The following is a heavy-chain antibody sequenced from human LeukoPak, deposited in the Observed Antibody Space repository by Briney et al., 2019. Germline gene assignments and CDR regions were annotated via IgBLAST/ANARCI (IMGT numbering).Heavy chain of an antibody. V-gene: IGHV4-61*02. CDR2: SYSSGST. CDR3: ARGPTRAIGFDI. CDR1: GDSISSGTYY. Sequence: SQTLSLTCSVSGDSISSGTYYWSWVRQPAGKGLEWIGRSYSSGSTNYNPSLKSRVALSVDTSKNQFSLKLSSVTAADTAVYYCARGPTRAIGFDIWGQGTTVTVS. J-gene: IGHJ3*02.